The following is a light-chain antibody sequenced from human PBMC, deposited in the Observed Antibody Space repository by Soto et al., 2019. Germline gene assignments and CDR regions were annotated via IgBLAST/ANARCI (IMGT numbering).Light chain of an antibody. CDR3: QQRNNWPLT. V-gene: IGKV3-11*01. CDR1: QSVGGY. Sequence: EIVLTQSPATLSLSPGGRATLSCRASQSVGGYLAWYQQKPGQAPRLLIYDASKRATGIPARFSGSGSGTDFTLTISNIEAEDFGLYYCQQRNNWPLTFGPGTKVEVK. J-gene: IGKJ3*01. CDR2: DAS.